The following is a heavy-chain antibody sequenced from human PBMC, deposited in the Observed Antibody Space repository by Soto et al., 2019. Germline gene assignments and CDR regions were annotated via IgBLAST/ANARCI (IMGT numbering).Heavy chain of an antibody. CDR1: GASVGTGY. CDR2: MYYSGSF. D-gene: IGHD3-16*01. CDR3: AMSYYDTPGFAVDP. Sequence: SETLSLTCTVSGASVGTGYWSWIRQPPGKGLEWIGFMYYSGSFNYNPSLRSRVTISVDTSKNQFSLKVTSVTADDTAVYFCAMSYYDTPGFAVDPWGPGTLVTGSS. J-gene: IGHJ5*02. V-gene: IGHV4-59*02.